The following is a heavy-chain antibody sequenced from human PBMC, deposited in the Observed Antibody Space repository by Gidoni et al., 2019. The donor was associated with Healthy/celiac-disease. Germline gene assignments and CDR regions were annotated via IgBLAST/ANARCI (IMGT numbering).Heavy chain of an antibody. Sequence: EVQLVESGGGLVKPGGSLRLSFAASGFTFSSYSMNWFRQAPGKGLEWVSFISSSSSNIYYADSVKGRFTISRDNAKNSLYLQMNSLRAEDTAVYYCAREVEGSWYYFDYWGQGTLVTVSS. V-gene: IGHV3-21*01. CDR1: GFTFSSYS. CDR3: AREVEGSWYYFDY. CDR2: ISSSSSNI. J-gene: IGHJ4*02. D-gene: IGHD6-13*01.